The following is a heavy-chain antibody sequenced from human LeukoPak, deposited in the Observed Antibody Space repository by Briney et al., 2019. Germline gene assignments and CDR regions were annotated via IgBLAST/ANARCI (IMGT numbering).Heavy chain of an antibody. J-gene: IGHJ4*02. CDR3: ASDGGQLWLHY. CDR2: IYYSGST. Sequence: SETLSLTCTVSGGSISSYYWSWIRQPPGKGLEWIGYIYYSGSTNYNPSLKSRVTISVDTSKKQFSLKLSSVTAADTAVYYCASDGGQLWLHYWGQGTLSPSPQ. D-gene: IGHD5-18*01. V-gene: IGHV4-59*01. CDR1: GGSISSYY.